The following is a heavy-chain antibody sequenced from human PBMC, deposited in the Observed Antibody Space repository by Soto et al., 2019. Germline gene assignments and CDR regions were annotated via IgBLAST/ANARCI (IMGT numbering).Heavy chain of an antibody. CDR2: IYYSGST. Sequence: QLQLQESGPGLVKPSETLSLTCTVSGGSISSSSYYWGWIRQPPGKGLEWIGSIYYSGSTYYNPSLKSRVTISVDTSKNQFSLKLSPVTAADAAVYYCARSPVHYYYYYMDVWGKGTTVTVSS. J-gene: IGHJ6*03. V-gene: IGHV4-39*01. CDR1: GGSISSSSYY. CDR3: ARSPVHYYYYYMDV.